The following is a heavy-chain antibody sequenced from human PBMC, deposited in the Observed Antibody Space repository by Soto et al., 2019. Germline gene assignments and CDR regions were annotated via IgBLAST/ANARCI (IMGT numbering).Heavy chain of an antibody. Sequence: GGSLRLSCAASGFTFSSYSMNWVRQAPGKGLEWVSSISSSSYIYYADSVKGRFTISRDNAKNSLYLQMNSLRAEDTAVYYCARDLLSAPQAYFDYWGQGTLVTVSS. CDR2: ISSSSYI. CDR1: GFTFSSYS. J-gene: IGHJ4*02. V-gene: IGHV3-21*01. CDR3: ARDLLSAPQAYFDY. D-gene: IGHD1-26*01.